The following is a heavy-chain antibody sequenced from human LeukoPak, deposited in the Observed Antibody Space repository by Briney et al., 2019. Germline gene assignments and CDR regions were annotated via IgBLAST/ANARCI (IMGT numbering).Heavy chain of an antibody. CDR3: ALLAVASDFDY. Sequence: GGSLRLSCAVSGFPFSFYEMNWVRQAPGKGLEWVSNIGSSGTTTYYADLVKGRFSISRDNAKNSLYLRMNSLRVEDTAVYYCALLAVASDFDYWGQGALVTVSS. J-gene: IGHJ4*02. V-gene: IGHV3-48*03. CDR1: GFPFSFYE. D-gene: IGHD6-19*01. CDR2: IGSSGTTT.